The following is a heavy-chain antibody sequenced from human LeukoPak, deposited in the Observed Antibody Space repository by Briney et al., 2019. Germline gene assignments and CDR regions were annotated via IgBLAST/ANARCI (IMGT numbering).Heavy chain of an antibody. CDR2: VSGSGDST. CDR1: GSTFSSYA. V-gene: IGHV3-23*01. Sequence: GGSLRLSCAVSGSTFSSYAMSWVRQAPGKGLEWVSAVSGSGDSTYYADSVKGRFSTSRDNSKNTLYLQMSSLSAEDTAVYYCAKDRVQLGYWGQGTLVTVSS. CDR3: AKDRVQLGY. J-gene: IGHJ4*02. D-gene: IGHD2-2*01.